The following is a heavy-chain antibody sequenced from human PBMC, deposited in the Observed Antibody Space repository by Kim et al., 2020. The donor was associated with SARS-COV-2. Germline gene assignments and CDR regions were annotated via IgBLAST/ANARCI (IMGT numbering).Heavy chain of an antibody. CDR1: GGSISSSSYY. V-gene: IGHV4-39*07. CDR3: ARDDDFWGASAFDI. J-gene: IGHJ3*02. Sequence: SETLSLTCTVSGGSISSSSYYWGWIRQPPGKGLEWIGSIYYSGSTYYNPSLKSRVTISVDTSKNQFSLKLSSVTAADTAVYYCARDDDFWGASAFDIWGQGTMVTVSS. D-gene: IGHD3-3*01. CDR2: IYYSGST.